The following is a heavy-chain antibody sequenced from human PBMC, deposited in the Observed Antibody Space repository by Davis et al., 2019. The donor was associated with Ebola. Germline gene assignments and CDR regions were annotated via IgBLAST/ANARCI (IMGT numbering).Heavy chain of an antibody. CDR1: GFAFSSYA. J-gene: IGHJ4*02. Sequence: PGGSLRLSCAASGFAFSSYAMSWVRQAPGKGLEWLSAISGGGTSTYYADSVKGRFTISRDSAKNSLYLQMNSLRDEDTAVYYCARDSLGYCTGGVCYSSMSGVRNFDYWGQGTLVTVSS. CDR3: ARDSLGYCTGGVCYSSMSGVRNFDY. CDR2: ISGGGTST. D-gene: IGHD2-8*02. V-gene: IGHV3-23*01.